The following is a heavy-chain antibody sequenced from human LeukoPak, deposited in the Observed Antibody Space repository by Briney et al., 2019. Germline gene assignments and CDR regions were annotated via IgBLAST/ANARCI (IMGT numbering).Heavy chain of an antibody. CDR1: GYTFTGYY. CDR2: INPNSGGT. V-gene: IGHV1-2*02. CDR3: ARDHYCSNASCYTIFDY. D-gene: IGHD2-2*02. Sequence: ASVKVSCKASGYTFTGYYMHWVRQAPGQGLEWMGWINPNSGGTNYAQKFQGRVTMTRDTSVSTAYMELSRLRSDDTAVYYCARDHYCSNASCYTIFDYWGQGTLVTVSS. J-gene: IGHJ4*02.